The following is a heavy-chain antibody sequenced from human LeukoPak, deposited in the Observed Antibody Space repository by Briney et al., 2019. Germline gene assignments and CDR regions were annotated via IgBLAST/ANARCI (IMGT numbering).Heavy chain of an antibody. CDR3: ATSVIVGATFDY. D-gene: IGHD1-26*01. CDR1: GYTLTELS. CDR2: FDPEDGGT. Sequence: ASVKVSCKVSGYTLTELSMHWVRQAPGKGLEWVGGFDPEDGGTIYAQKFQGRVTMTEDTSTDTAYMELSSLRSEDTAVYYCATSVIVGATFDYWGQGTLVTVSS. V-gene: IGHV1-24*01. J-gene: IGHJ4*02.